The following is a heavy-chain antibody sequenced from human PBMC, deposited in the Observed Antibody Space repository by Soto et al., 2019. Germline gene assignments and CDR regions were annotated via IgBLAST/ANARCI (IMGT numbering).Heavy chain of an antibody. CDR3: ARGPSGDKVDS. V-gene: IGHV4-30-4*01. CDR1: GGSISTVDYW. D-gene: IGHD7-27*01. J-gene: IGHJ4*02. Sequence: QVQLQESGPGLVKPSQTLPLTCTVSGGSISTVDYWWSWIRQSPDMGLEWIGHIYDGGRTYNNPSLESRVTMSVDTSKSQLSLTLSSVSAADTAVYYCARGPSGDKVDSWGQGTLVTVSS. CDR2: IYDGGRT.